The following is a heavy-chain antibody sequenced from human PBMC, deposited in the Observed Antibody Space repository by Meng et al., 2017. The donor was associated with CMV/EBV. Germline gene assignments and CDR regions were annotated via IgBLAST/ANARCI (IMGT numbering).Heavy chain of an antibody. CDR2: IYYSGST. D-gene: IGHD2-2*01. CDR3: ARDLSNPLVVPAAYNWFDP. Sequence: RLQLQESGPGLEKPSETLSLTCTVSGGSISSSSYYWGWIRQPPGKGLEWIGSIYYSGSTYYNPSLKSRVTISVDTSKNQFSLKLSSVTAADTAVYYCARDLSNPLVVPAAYNWFDPWGQGTLVTVSS. V-gene: IGHV4-39*06. CDR1: GGSISSSSYY. J-gene: IGHJ5*02.